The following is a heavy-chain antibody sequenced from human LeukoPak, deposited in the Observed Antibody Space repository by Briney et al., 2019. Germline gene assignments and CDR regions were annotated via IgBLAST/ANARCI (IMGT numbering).Heavy chain of an antibody. CDR2: ISSSSNHR. J-gene: IGHJ4*02. CDR3: ARVGAIFGSD. CDR1: GFTFSSYS. D-gene: IGHD3-3*01. V-gene: IGHV3-21*06. Sequence: PGGSLRLSCVASGFTFSSYSMNWVRQAPGKGLEWVSSISSSSNHRYYADSVGGRFTISRDHAKNPLYAKIHSHTAADTAVHFCARVGAIFGSDWGQGTLVTVSS.